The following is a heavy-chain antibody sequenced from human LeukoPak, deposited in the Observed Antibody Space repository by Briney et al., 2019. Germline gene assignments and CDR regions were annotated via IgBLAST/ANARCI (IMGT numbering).Heavy chain of an antibody. J-gene: IGHJ4*02. V-gene: IGHV3-21*01. CDR2: ISSSSSSYI. CDR3: ARDDLNALTYFDY. CDR1: GFTFSSYS. Sequence: GGSLRLSCAASGFTFSSYSMNWVRQAPGKGLEWVSSISSSSSSYIYYADSVKGRFTISRDNAKNSLYLQMNSLRAEDTAVYYCARDDLNALTYFDYWGQGTLVTVSS.